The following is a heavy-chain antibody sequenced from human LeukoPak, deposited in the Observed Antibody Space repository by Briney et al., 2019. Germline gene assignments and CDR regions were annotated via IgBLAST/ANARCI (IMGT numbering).Heavy chain of an antibody. CDR2: IYSGGST. Sequence: GGSLRLSCAASGFTVSSNYMSWVRQAPGKGLEWVSVIYSGGSTYYADSVKGRFTISRDNSKNTLYLQMNSLRAEDTAVYYCARWTYSSSWDLDYYYMDVWGKGTTVTISS. CDR1: GFTVSSNY. J-gene: IGHJ6*03. CDR3: ARWTYSSSWDLDYYYMDV. V-gene: IGHV3-66*01. D-gene: IGHD6-13*01.